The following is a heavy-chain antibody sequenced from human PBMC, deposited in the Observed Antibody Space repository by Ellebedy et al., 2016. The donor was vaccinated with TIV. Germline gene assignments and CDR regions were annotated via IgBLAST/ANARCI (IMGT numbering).Heavy chain of an antibody. CDR1: GGSISSYY. J-gene: IGHJ5*02. CDR2: IYHSGST. V-gene: IGHV4-59*01. CDR3: ARMTYSGSWYEGWFDP. Sequence: MPSETLSLTCTVSGGSISSYYWSWIRQPPGKGLEWIGYIYHSGSTNYNPSLKSRVTILVDTSKNHFSLKLTSVTAADTAVYYCARMTYSGSWYEGWFDPWGQGTLVTVSS. D-gene: IGHD6-13*01.